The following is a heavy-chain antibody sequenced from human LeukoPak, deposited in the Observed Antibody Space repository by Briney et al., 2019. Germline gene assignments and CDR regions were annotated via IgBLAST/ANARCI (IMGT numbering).Heavy chain of an antibody. CDR2: ISGSGGST. CDR1: GFTFSSYA. V-gene: IGHV3-23*01. CDR3: AKPRTAMVTRDAFDI. Sequence: GGSLRLSCAASGFTFSSYAMSWVRQAPGKGLEWVSAISGSGGSTYYADPVKGRFTISRDNSKNTLYLQMNSLRAEDTAVYYCAKPRTAMVTRDAFDIWGQGTMVTVSS. D-gene: IGHD5-18*01. J-gene: IGHJ3*02.